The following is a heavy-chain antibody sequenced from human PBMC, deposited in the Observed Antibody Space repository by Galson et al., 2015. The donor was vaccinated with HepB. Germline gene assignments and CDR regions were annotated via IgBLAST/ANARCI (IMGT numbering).Heavy chain of an antibody. J-gene: IGHJ4*02. CDR2: IGPSTTVI. CDR3: ARDEGYNWNDGRLVY. V-gene: IGHV3-48*04. D-gene: IGHD1-1*01. CDR1: TFIFSTYS. Sequence: SLRLSCAASTFIFSTYSMNWVRQAPGKGLEWIAYIGPSTTVIYYADSVKGRFTISRDNAKDSLYLQMNSLRAEDTALYYCARDEGYNWNDGRLVYWGQGTLVTVSS.